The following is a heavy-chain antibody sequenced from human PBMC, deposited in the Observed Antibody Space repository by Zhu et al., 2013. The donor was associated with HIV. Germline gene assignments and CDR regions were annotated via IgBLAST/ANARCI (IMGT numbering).Heavy chain of an antibody. D-gene: IGHD3-10*01. Sequence: QVQLVQSGAEVREPGASVKVSCKASGYTFSSYGITWVRQAPGQGLEWMGWISAYNGNTNYAQKFQGRVTMTTDTSTSTGYMELRSLRSDDTAVYYCARGTRLLWPVHWGQGTLVTVSS. V-gene: IGHV1-18*01. CDR1: GYTFSSYG. J-gene: IGHJ4*02. CDR3: ARGTRLLWPVH. CDR2: ISAYNGNT.